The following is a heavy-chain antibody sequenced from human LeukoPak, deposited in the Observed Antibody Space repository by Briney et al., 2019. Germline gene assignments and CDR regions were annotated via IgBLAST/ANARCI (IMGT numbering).Heavy chain of an antibody. CDR1: GYSFTTYW. D-gene: IGHD3/OR15-3a*01. J-gene: IGHJ4*02. V-gene: IGHV5-51*01. CDR2: IYPGDSDT. CDR3: ARRGLGYYFDY. Sequence: GESLKISCQGSGYSFTTYWIGWVRQMPGKGLEWMGVIYPGDSDTRYSPSFQGQVTISADKSIGTAYLQWSSLKASDTAMYYCARRGLGYYFDYWGQGSLVTVSS.